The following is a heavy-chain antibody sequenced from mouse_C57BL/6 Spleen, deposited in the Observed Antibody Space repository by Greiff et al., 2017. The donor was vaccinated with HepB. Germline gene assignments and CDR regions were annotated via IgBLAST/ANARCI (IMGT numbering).Heavy chain of an antibody. D-gene: IGHD1-1*01. CDR1: GYAFSSSW. V-gene: IGHV1-82*01. J-gene: IGHJ1*03. CDR2: IYPGDGDT. CDR3: ARDYGSSYGYFDV. Sequence: VQLQQSGPELVKPGASVKISCKASGYAFSSSWMNWVKQRPGKGLEWIGRIYPGDGDTNYNGKFKGQATLTADKSSSKAYMQLSSLTSEDSAVYFCARDYGSSYGYFDVWGTGTTVTVSS.